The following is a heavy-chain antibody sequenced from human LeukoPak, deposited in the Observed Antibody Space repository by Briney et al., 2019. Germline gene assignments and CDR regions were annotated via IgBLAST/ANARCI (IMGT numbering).Heavy chain of an antibody. CDR1: GFTFSNYA. Sequence: PGRSLRLSCAASGFTFSNYAMHWVRQAPGKGLEWVAVISYDGSNRFYADSVRGRFTISRDNAKNSLYLQMNSLRAEDTAVYYCARFIAAAGNDAFDIWGQGTMVTVSS. J-gene: IGHJ3*02. CDR3: ARFIAAAGNDAFDI. D-gene: IGHD6-13*01. V-gene: IGHV3-30*03. CDR2: ISYDGSNR.